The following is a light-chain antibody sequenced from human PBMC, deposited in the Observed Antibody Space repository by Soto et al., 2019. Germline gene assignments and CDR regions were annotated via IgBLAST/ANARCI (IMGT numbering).Light chain of an antibody. CDR2: AAS. CDR1: QSISSY. Sequence: DIQITQSPSTLSASVGDRVTITCRASQSISSYLNWYQQKPGKAPKLLIYAASSLQSGVPSMFSGCGSGTDFTLTISSLQPDDFATYYCQQYNSYSPTFGPGTKVDIK. J-gene: IGKJ1*01. CDR3: QQYNSYSPT. V-gene: IGKV1-39*01.